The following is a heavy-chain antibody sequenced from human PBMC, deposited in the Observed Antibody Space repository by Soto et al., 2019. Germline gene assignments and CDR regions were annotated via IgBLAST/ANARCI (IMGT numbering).Heavy chain of an antibody. CDR1: CVSISPYY. D-gene: IGHD6-19*01. CDR3: ATNPRSSAWYKWFDP. V-gene: IGHV4-59*01. Sequence: PSETLSLSCTVSCVSISPYYWSWIRQPPGKGLEWIGYIHYSGSTNYNPSLKSRVTISMDTSRNQFSLKLNSVTAADTAVYYCATNPRSSAWYKWFDPWGQGTLVTVSS. CDR2: IHYSGST. J-gene: IGHJ5*02.